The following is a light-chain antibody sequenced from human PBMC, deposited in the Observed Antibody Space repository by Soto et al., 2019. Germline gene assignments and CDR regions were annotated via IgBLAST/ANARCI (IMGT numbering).Light chain of an antibody. CDR3: SSYAGSNTVL. V-gene: IGLV2-8*01. Sequence: QSALTQPPSASGSPGQSVTISCTGTSSDVGGYDFLSWYQQHPGKAPKLMIYDVSKRPSGVPDRFSGSKSGNTASLTVSGRQAEDEADYYCSSYAGSNTVLFGGGTKLTVL. CDR1: SSDVGGYDF. J-gene: IGLJ2*01. CDR2: DVS.